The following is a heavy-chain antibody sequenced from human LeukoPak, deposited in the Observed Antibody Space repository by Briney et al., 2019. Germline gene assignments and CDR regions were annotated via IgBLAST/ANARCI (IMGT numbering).Heavy chain of an antibody. CDR2: IYYSGST. J-gene: IGHJ4*02. CDR3: ARLVDYGSGSH. Sequence: PSETLSLTCAVYGGSFSGYYWSWIRQPPGKGLEWIGYIYYSGSTNYNPSLKSRVTISVDTSKNQFSLKLSSVTAADTAVYYCARLVDYGSGSHWGQGTLVIVSS. CDR1: GGSFSGYY. V-gene: IGHV4-59*01. D-gene: IGHD3-10*01.